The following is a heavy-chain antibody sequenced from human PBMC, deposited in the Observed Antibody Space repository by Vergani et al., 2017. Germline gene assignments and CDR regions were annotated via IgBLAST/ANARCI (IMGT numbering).Heavy chain of an antibody. V-gene: IGHV4-39*07. D-gene: IGHD5-12*01. CDR1: GGSISSSSYY. J-gene: IGHJ6*02. CDR2: IYYSGST. Sequence: QLQLQESGPGLVKPSETLSLTCTVSGGSISSSSYYWGWIRQPPGKGLEWIGSIYYSGSTYYNPSLKSRVTISVDTSKNQFSLRLSSVTAADTAVYYWARRIVATITRDHGMDVWGQGTTVTVSS. CDR3: ARRIVATITRDHGMDV.